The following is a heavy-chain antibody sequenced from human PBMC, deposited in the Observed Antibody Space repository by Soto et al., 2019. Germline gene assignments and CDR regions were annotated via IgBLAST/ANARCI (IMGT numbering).Heavy chain of an antibody. CDR3: ARSTYYYDSSGPPAY. J-gene: IGHJ4*02. Sequence: PGGSLRLSCAASGFTFSSYWMHWVRQAPGKGLVWVSRINSDGSSTTYADSVKGRFTISRDNAKNTLYLQMNSLRAEDTAVYFCARSTYYYDSSGPPAYWGQGTLVTVSA. V-gene: IGHV3-74*03. D-gene: IGHD3-22*01. CDR2: INSDGSST. CDR1: GFTFSSYW.